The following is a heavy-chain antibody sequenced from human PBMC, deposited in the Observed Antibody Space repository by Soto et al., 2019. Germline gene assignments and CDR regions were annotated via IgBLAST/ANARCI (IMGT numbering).Heavy chain of an antibody. CDR2: ISPYTGNT. V-gene: IGHV1-18*01. CDR1: GYIFVNYG. CDR3: VRVDNYGTPPPQDV. D-gene: IGHD5-12*01. J-gene: IGHJ6*02. Sequence: QVQLVQSGDEVKKPGASVKVSCKASGYIFVNYGIAWVRQAPGQGLEWMGRISPYTGNTHSAIKFQGRLSRTPDTPPSTGYMELGSLSSDDTAVYYGVRVDNYGTPPPQDVSGQGTTV.